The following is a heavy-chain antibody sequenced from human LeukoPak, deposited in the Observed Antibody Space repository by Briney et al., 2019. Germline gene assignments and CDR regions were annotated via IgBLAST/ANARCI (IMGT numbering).Heavy chain of an antibody. V-gene: IGHV1-18*01. D-gene: IGHD2-2*01. CDR1: GYTFTSYG. Sequence: ASVKVSCKASGYTFTSYGISWVRQAPGQGLEWMGWISAYNGNTNYAQKLQGRVTMTTDTSTSTAYMELRSLRSDDTAVYYCARDQQGEDIVVVPAAENWFDPCGQGTLVTVSS. J-gene: IGHJ5*02. CDR3: ARDQQGEDIVVVPAAENWFDP. CDR2: ISAYNGNT.